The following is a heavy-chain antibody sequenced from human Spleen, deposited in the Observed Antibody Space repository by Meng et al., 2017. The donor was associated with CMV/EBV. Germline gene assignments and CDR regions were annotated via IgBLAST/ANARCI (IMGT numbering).Heavy chain of an antibody. Sequence: GFTFSTYAISWVRQAPGKGLEWVSAMSGSGGSTYYADSVKGRFTISRDNSKNTLYLQMNSLRAEDTAVYYCAKGGDSSSWFHYGMDVWGQGTTVTVSS. D-gene: IGHD6-13*01. J-gene: IGHJ6*02. CDR3: AKGGDSSSWFHYGMDV. CDR2: MSGSGGST. V-gene: IGHV3-23*01. CDR1: GFTFSTYA.